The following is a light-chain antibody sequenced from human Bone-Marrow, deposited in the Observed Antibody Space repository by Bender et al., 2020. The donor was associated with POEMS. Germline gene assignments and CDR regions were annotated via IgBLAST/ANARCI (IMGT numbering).Light chain of an antibody. Sequence: QSVLTQPPSASGTPGQRVTISCSGSSSNIGDHYVYWYQQLPGTAPKLLIYRNNQRPSGVPDRFSGSKSGTSASLAISGLRSEDEADYYCQTYDLTLTSPYVFGAGTKVTVL. J-gene: IGLJ1*01. CDR1: SSNIGDHY. CDR2: RNN. CDR3: QTYDLTLTSPYV. V-gene: IGLV1-47*01.